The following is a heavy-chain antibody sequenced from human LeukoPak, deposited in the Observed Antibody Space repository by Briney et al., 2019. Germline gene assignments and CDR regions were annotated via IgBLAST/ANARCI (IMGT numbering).Heavy chain of an antibody. CDR3: ARVVWSSGYYYGAFDI. Sequence: SETLSLTCTVSGGSISSYYWSWIRQPPGKGLEWIGYIYYSGSTNYNPSLKSRVTISVDTSKNQFSLKLSSVTAADTAVYYCARVVWSSGYYYGAFDIWGQGTMVTVSS. CDR2: IYYSGST. CDR1: GGSISSYY. V-gene: IGHV4-59*01. D-gene: IGHD3-22*01. J-gene: IGHJ3*02.